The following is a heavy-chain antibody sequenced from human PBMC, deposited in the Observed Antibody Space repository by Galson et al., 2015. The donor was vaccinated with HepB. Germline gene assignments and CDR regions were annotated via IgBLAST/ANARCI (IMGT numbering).Heavy chain of an antibody. J-gene: IGHJ3*02. Sequence: SLRLSCAASGFTISDYYMNWMRQAPGKGLEWVSYITSSSLFTEYADSVKGRVTISRDNGANSLFLQMNSLRPEDTAVYYCAREGLRHGAIDIWGQGTMVTVSP. CDR1: GFTISDYY. V-gene: IGHV3-11*06. CDR2: ITSSSLFT. D-gene: IGHD3/OR15-3a*01. CDR3: AREGLRHGAIDI.